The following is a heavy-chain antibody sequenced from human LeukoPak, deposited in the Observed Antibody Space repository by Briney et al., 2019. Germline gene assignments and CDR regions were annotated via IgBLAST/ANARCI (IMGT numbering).Heavy chain of an antibody. CDR2: IYYSGST. CDR1: GGSISSGDYY. Sequence: SETLSLTCTVSGGSISSGDYYWSWIRQPPGKGLEWIGYIYYSGSTYYNPSLKSRVTISVDTSKNQFSLKLSSVTAADTAVYYCARAGVPAAYLGWYFDLWGRGTLVTVSS. J-gene: IGHJ2*01. D-gene: IGHD2-2*01. CDR3: ARAGVPAAYLGWYFDL. V-gene: IGHV4-30-4*08.